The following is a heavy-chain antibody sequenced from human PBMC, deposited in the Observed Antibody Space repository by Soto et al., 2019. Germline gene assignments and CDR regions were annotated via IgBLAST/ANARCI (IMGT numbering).Heavy chain of an antibody. CDR3: ARDRPPIVGMDV. CDR1: GFSVSDNY. CDR2: ISSSSSYI. J-gene: IGHJ6*02. Sequence: SLRLSCAASGFSVSDNYMNWVRQAPGKGLEWVSSISSSSSYIYYADSVKGRFTISRDNAKNSLYLQMNSLRAEDTAVYYCARDRPPIVGMDVWGQGTTVTVSS. V-gene: IGHV3-21*01. D-gene: IGHD3-16*02.